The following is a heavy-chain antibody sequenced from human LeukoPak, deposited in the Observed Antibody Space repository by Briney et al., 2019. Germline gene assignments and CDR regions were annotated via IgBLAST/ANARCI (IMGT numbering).Heavy chain of an antibody. CDR1: GYTFTGYY. Sequence: ASVKVSCKASGYTFTGYYMFWVRQAPGQGLEWMGWINPNSGGTNYAQKFQGRVTMTSDTSISTGYMELSSLRSDDTAVYYCETYFLDTSARDWGQGTLVTVSS. V-gene: IGHV1-2*02. CDR2: INPNSGGT. CDR3: ETYFLDTSARD. D-gene: IGHD3-22*01. J-gene: IGHJ4*02.